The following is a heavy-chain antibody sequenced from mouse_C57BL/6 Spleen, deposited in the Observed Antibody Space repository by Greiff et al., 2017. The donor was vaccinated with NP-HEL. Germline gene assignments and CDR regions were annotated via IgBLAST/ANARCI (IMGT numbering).Heavy chain of an antibody. CDR3: ARLDKGYFDV. CDR2: IDPSDSYT. V-gene: IGHV1-50*01. CDR1: GYTFTSYW. J-gene: IGHJ1*03. Sequence: VQLQQSGAELVKPGASVKLSCKASGYTFTSYWMQWVKQRPGQGLEWIGEIDPSDSYTNYNQKFKGKATLTVDTSSSTAYMQLSSLTSEDSAVYYCARLDKGYFDVWGTGTTVTVSS.